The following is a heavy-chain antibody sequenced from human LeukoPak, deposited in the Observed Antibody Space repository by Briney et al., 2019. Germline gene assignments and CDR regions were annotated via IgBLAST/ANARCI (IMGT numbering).Heavy chain of an antibody. CDR3: AKVVGVLSYSSGSYFDY. Sequence: PGGSLRLSCAASAFTVSSNYMSWVRQAPGKGLDCVSIIFSDGGTSYSDSVKGRFTVSRDNSKNTLYLQMNNLRAEDTAVYHCAKVVGVLSYSSGSYFDYWGQRTLVTVSS. V-gene: IGHV3-53*01. CDR1: AFTVSSNY. D-gene: IGHD6-19*01. CDR2: IFSDGGT. J-gene: IGHJ4*02.